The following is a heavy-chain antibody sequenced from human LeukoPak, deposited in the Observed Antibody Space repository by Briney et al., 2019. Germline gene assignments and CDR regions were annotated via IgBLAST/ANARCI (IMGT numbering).Heavy chain of an antibody. CDR3: ARAGANWFDP. V-gene: IGHV4-34*01. CDR2: INHSGST. J-gene: IGHJ5*02. CDR1: GGSFSGFY. Sequence: SETLSLTCAVYGGSFSGFYWSWIRQPPGKGLEWIGEINHSGSTNYNPSLKSRVIISVDTSKNQFSLKLSSVTAADTAVYYCARAGANWFDPWGQGTLVTVSS.